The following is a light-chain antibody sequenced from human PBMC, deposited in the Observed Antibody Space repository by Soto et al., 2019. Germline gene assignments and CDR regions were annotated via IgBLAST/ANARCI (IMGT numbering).Light chain of an antibody. J-gene: IGKJ1*01. CDR3: QQYNSYSRT. CDR1: QSISSW. V-gene: IGKV1-5*01. CDR2: DAS. Sequence: DIQMTQSPSTLSASVGDRVTITCRASQSISSWLAWYQQKPGKAPKLLIYDASSLESGVPSRFSGSGSGTEFTLTISSLQPDDFATYSCQQYNSYSRTFGQRTKVEIK.